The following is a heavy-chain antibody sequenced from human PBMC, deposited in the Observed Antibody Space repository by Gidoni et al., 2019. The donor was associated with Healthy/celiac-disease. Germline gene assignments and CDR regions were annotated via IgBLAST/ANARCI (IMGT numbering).Heavy chain of an antibody. D-gene: IGHD3-10*01. CDR3: ARYPPWFGEFVFDY. Sequence: QVQLVQSGAEVKKPGASVKVSCTASGSTFTSYGISWVRQAPGQGLERMGWISAYNGNTNYAQKLQGRVTMTTDTSTSTAYMELRSLRSDDTAVYYCARYPPWFGEFVFDYWGQGTLVTVSS. J-gene: IGHJ4*02. V-gene: IGHV1-18*01. CDR2: ISAYNGNT. CDR1: GSTFTSYG.